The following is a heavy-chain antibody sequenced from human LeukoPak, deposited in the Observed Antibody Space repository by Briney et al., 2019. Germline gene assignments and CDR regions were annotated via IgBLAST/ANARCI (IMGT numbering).Heavy chain of an antibody. CDR2: IYTSGST. V-gene: IGHV4-4*07. CDR3: ARGGRYSGYDCFDY. J-gene: IGHJ4*02. D-gene: IGHD5-12*01. CDR1: GGSISSYY. Sequence: SETLSLTCTVSGGSISSYYWSWIRQPAGKGLEWIGRIYTSGSTNYNPSLKSRVTMSVDTSKNQFSLKLSSVTAADTAVYYCARGGRYSGYDCFDYWGQGTLVTVSS.